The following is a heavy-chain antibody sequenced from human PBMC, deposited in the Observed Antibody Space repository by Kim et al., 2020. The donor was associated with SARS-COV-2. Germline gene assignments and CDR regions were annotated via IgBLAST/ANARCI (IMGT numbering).Heavy chain of an antibody. CDR3: AKVVGGYSGYGVYYYYGMDV. Sequence: RFTISKDNSKNTLYLQMNSVRAEDTAVYYCAKVVGGYSGYGVYYYYGMDVWGQGTTVTVSS. J-gene: IGHJ6*02. V-gene: IGHV3-23*01. D-gene: IGHD5-12*01.